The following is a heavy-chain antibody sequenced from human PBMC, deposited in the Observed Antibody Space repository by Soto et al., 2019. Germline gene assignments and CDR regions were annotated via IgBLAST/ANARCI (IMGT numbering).Heavy chain of an antibody. J-gene: IGHJ4*02. V-gene: IGHV3-33*01. Sequence: QVQLVESGGGVVQPGRSLRLSCAASGFTFSNYGMHWVRQAPGKGLEWVAIIWYDGSNKYYSDSVKGRFTISRDDSENTLYLQMNSLRAEDTAVYYCARDSCTSNSCYDYWGQGTLVTVAS. CDR2: IWYDGSNK. CDR1: GFTFSNYG. CDR3: ARDSCTSNSCYDY. D-gene: IGHD2-2*01.